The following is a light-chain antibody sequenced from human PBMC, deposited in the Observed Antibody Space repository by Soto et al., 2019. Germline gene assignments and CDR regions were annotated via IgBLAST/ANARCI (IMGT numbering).Light chain of an antibody. CDR1: QVISTS. CDR3: QEYNSYSGT. V-gene: IGKV1-9*01. J-gene: IGKJ1*01. Sequence: DIQLTQSPSFLSPSIGESVTITCRASQVISTSLAWYQVKPGKAPKLLIYAASTLESGVPSRFSATVSGTEFTLSISSLQPDDFAIYYCQEYNSYSGTFGPGTKVDIK. CDR2: AAS.